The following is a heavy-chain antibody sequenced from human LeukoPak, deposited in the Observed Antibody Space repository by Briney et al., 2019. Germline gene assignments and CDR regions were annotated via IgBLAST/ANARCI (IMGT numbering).Heavy chain of an antibody. Sequence: GGSLRLSCAASGFTFSSYAMSWVRQAPGKGVEWVSAISGSGGSTYYADSVKGRFTISRDNSKNTLYLQMNSLRAEDTAVYYCAKPRYCSGGSCYGYFDYWGQGTLVTVSS. CDR3: AKPRYCSGGSCYGYFDY. CDR1: GFTFSSYA. J-gene: IGHJ4*02. V-gene: IGHV3-23*01. D-gene: IGHD2-15*01. CDR2: ISGSGGST.